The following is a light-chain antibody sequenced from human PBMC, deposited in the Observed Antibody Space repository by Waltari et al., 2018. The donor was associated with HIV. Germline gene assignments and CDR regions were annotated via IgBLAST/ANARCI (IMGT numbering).Light chain of an antibody. CDR3: QQYGSSPSYT. J-gene: IGKJ2*01. Sequence: EIVLTQSPGTLSLSPGERATLSCRASQSVSSSYLAWYQQKPGQAPRLLIYGASSRATGIPDRFSGSGSGTDFTLTVNRLEPEDFAVYYCQQYGSSPSYTFGQGTKLEIK. CDR2: GAS. CDR1: QSVSSSY. V-gene: IGKV3-20*01.